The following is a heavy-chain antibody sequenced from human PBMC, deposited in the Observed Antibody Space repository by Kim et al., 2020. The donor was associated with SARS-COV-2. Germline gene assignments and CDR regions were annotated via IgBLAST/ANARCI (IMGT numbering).Heavy chain of an antibody. CDR3: AKSLQRINMVRGVITPEAYSYYGMDV. CDR1: GFTFRSYG. CDR2: ISDIGGST. D-gene: IGHD3-10*01. V-gene: IGHV3-23*01. Sequence: GGSLRLSCAASGFTFRSYGMSWVRQAPGKGLEWVSGISDIGGSTDYADSAKGRFTISRDNSKNTLYLQMNSLRAEDTAVYYCAKSLQRINMVRGVITPEAYSYYGMDVWGQGTTVTVSS. J-gene: IGHJ6*02.